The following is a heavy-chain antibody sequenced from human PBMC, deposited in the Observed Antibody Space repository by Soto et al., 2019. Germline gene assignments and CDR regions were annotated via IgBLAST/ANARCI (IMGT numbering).Heavy chain of an antibody. J-gene: IGHJ6*02. D-gene: IGHD2-8*01. V-gene: IGHV4-31*03. CDR2: IYYSGST. CDR3: ARDRDCTNGVCSYGMDV. Sequence: QVQLQESGPGLVKPSQTLSLTCTVSGGSISSGGYYWSWIRQHPGKGLEWIGYIYYSGSTYYNPCLKSRVTISVESSKHLFSLQLSSVTAAGTAVYYGARDRDCTNGVCSYGMDVWGQGTTVTVSS. CDR1: GGSISSGGYY.